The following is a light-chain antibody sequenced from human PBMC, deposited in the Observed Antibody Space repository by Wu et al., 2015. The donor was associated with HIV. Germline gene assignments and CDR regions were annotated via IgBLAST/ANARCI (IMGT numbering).Light chain of an antibody. V-gene: IGKV3-15*01. CDR3: QQYNNWLGT. Sequence: LXCRASQXVSSNNLAWYQQKPGQAPRLIIYGASTRATGIPARFSGSGSGTEFTLTISSLQSEDFAVYYCQQYNNWLGTFGQGTKVEIK. CDR2: GAS. J-gene: IGKJ1*01. CDR1: QXVSSN.